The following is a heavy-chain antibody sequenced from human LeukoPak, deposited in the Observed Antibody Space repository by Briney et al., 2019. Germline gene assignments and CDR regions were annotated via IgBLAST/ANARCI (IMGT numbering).Heavy chain of an antibody. CDR2: ISAYNGNT. CDR3: AREGAGYDILTCYSPLGY. V-gene: IGHV1-18*01. Sequence: ASVKVSCKASGYTFTSYGISWVRQAPGQGLEWMGWISAYNGNTNSAQKLQGRVTMTTDTSTSTAYMELRSLRSDDTAVYYCAREGAGYDILTCYSPLGYWGQGTLVTVSS. CDR1: GYTFTSYG. J-gene: IGHJ4*02. D-gene: IGHD3-9*01.